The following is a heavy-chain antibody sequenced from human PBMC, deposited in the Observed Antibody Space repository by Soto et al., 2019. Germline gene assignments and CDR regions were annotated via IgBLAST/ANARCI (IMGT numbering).Heavy chain of an antibody. CDR2: IIPIFGTA. CDR1: GGTFSSYA. Sequence: SVKVSCKASGGTFSSYAISWVRQAPGQGLEWMGGIIPIFGTANYAQKFQGRVTITADESTSTAYMELSSLRSEDTAVYYCARETPAPITIFGVYYYYGMDVWGQGTTVTVSS. J-gene: IGHJ6*02. CDR3: ARETPAPITIFGVYYYYGMDV. D-gene: IGHD3-3*01. V-gene: IGHV1-69*13.